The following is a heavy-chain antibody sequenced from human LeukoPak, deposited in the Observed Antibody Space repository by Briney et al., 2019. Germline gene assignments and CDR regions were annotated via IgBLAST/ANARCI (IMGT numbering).Heavy chain of an antibody. J-gene: IGHJ4*02. CDR3: ASVIAAAGTHSFDY. V-gene: IGHV1-69*13. D-gene: IGHD6-13*01. CDR1: GGTFSSYA. CDR2: IIPIFGTA. Sequence: GASVKVSCKASGGTFSSYAISWVRQAPGQGLEWMGGIIPIFGTANYAQKFRGRVTITADESTSTAYMELSSLRSEDTAVYYCASVIAAAGTHSFDYWGQGTLVTVSS.